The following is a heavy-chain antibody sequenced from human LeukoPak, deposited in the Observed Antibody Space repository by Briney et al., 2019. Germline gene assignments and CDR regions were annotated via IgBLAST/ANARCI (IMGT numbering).Heavy chain of an antibody. CDR3: AKHLGIGIRAFDI. Sequence: GRCLRLSRAVSGFIFSRYTMTWVRQAPGKGLEWGSVISTSGFSTDYIDSARGRFLIYRDNPKNRLYLQMNPLRAEAPPLYYCAKHLGIGIRAFDIWGQGTLVTVSS. CDR1: GFIFSRYT. J-gene: IGHJ3*02. V-gene: IGHV3-23*01. CDR2: ISTSGFST.